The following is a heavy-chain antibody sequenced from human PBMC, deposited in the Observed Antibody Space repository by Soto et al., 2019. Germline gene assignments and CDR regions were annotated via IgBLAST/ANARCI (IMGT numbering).Heavy chain of an antibody. CDR3: ARACTNDVCYGLGAFDI. Sequence: GGSLRLSCVASAFILNRYDMHWVRQAPGKGLEWLSMTRSHGSETSYSDSAKGRFTISRDNSKNTLYLQMNSLRAEDTAVYYCARACTNDVCYGLGAFDIWGQGTVVTVSS. CDR2: TRSHGSET. CDR1: AFILNRYD. J-gene: IGHJ3*02. V-gene: IGHV3-30*02. D-gene: IGHD2-8*01.